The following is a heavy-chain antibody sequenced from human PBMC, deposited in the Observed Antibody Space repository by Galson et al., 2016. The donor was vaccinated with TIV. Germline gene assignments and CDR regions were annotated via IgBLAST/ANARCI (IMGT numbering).Heavy chain of an antibody. CDR3: ARSDYYYDRSANY. CDR1: GYTFTDYY. J-gene: IGHJ4*02. Sequence: SVKVPCKASGYTFTDYYMHWVRQAPGQGLEWMGRINPNSGGTNYVQKFQGRVTMTRDTSISTAYMELSRLRSDDSAVYYCARSDYYYDRSANYWGQGTLVTVSS. D-gene: IGHD3-22*01. CDR2: INPNSGGT. V-gene: IGHV1-2*02.